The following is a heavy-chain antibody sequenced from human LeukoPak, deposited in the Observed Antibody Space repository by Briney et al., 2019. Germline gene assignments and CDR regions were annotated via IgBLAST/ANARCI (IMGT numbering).Heavy chain of an antibody. CDR3: ARFPGTYYLDV. Sequence: GGSLRLSCAASGFTFSSYGMHWVRQAPGKGLEWVANINQDGSEKNYVDSVKGPFTISRDNAKNSLYLHMNSLRAEDTAVYYCARFPGTYYLDVWGKGTTVTVSS. V-gene: IGHV3-7*01. J-gene: IGHJ6*03. CDR2: INQDGSEK. CDR1: GFTFSSYG.